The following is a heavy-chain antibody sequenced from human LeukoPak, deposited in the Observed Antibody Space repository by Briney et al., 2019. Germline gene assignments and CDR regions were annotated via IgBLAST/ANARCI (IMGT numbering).Heavy chain of an antibody. J-gene: IGHJ4*02. D-gene: IGHD5-18*01. CDR3: ARASPERGYSYGPLDNYFDY. CDR1: GFTFSNYC. V-gene: IGHV3-7*01. Sequence: GGSLRLSCAASGFTFSNYCMSWVRQAPGKGLEWVVNIKQDGSEKYYVDSGKGRFTISRDNAKNSLYLQMNSLRAEDTAVYYCARASPERGYSYGPLDNYFDYWGQGTLVTVSS. CDR2: IKQDGSEK.